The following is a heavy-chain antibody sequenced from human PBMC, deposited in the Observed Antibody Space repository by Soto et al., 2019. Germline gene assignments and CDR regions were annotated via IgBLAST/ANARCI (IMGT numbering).Heavy chain of an antibody. CDR3: ARRKERSGPHYFDY. J-gene: IGHJ4*02. Sequence: ASVKVSSKASGYTFNTYDIYWMRQATGQGLEWMGWMNPYNGNTGYAQKFQGRVTVTRNTSISTVYMELSGLRPDDTAVYYCARRKERSGPHYFDYWGQGSQVTVSS. CDR2: MNPYNGNT. V-gene: IGHV1-8*01. CDR1: GYTFNTYD.